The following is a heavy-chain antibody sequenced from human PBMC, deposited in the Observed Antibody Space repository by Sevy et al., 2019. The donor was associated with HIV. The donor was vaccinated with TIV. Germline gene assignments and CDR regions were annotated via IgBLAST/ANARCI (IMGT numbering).Heavy chain of an antibody. J-gene: IGHJ1*01. CDR1: GFTFSSYW. Sequence: GGSLRLSCVASGFTFSSYWMSWVRQAPGKGLEWVANIKQDGSEKYYVDSVKGRFTISRDNAKNSLYLQMNSLRAEDTAVYYCARDAPLGYCSSTSCYSKPYFQHWGQGTLVTVSS. CDR2: IKQDGSEK. D-gene: IGHD2-2*01. V-gene: IGHV3-7*01. CDR3: ARDAPLGYCSSTSCYSKPYFQH.